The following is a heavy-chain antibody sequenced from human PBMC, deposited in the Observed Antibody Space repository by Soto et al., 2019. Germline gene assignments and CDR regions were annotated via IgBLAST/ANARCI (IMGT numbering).Heavy chain of an antibody. CDR1: GGTFSSYA. J-gene: IGHJ6*02. CDR3: AREWWDSGYDSQSYYYYYGMDV. V-gene: IGHV1-69*13. Sequence: SVKVSCKASGGTFSSYAISWARQAPGQGLEWMGGIIPIFGTANYAQKFQGRVTITADESTSTAYMELSSLRSEDTAVYYCAREWWDSGYDSQSYYYYYGMDVWGQGTTVTVSS. D-gene: IGHD5-12*01. CDR2: IIPIFGTA.